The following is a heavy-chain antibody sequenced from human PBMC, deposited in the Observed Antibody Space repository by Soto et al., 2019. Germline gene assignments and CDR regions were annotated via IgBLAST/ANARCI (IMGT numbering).Heavy chain of an antibody. CDR1: GFTFSSYA. V-gene: IGHV3-30-3*01. Sequence: GGSLRLSCAASGFTFSSYAMHWVRQAPGKGLEWVAVISYDGSNKYYADSVKGRFTIARDNSKNTLYLQMNSLRAEDTAVYYCGRYSRHAKTQLAPPSLGYWGQGTLVTVSS. CDR3: GRYSRHAKTQLAPPSLGY. CDR2: ISYDGSNK. J-gene: IGHJ4*02. D-gene: IGHD6-6*01.